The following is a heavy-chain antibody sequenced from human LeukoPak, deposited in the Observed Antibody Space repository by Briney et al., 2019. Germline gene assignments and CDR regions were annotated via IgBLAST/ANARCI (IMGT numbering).Heavy chain of an antibody. D-gene: IGHD3-10*01. CDR1: GGPISSYY. CDR3: ARSGGPVGSGSEFDY. V-gene: IGHV4-59*01. CDR2: IYYSGST. Sequence: SETLSLTCTVSGGPISSYYWSWIRQPPGKGLEWIGYIYYSGSTNYNPSLKSRVTISVDTSKNQFSLKLSSVTAADTAVYYCARSGGPVGSGSEFDYWGQGTLVTVSS. J-gene: IGHJ4*02.